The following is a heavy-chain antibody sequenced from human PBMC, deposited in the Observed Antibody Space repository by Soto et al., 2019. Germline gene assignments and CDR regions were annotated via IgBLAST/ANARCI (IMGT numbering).Heavy chain of an antibody. CDR3: ARAQTYGDYDY. D-gene: IGHD4-17*01. CDR2: IKQDGSEK. CDR1: GFTFSSYW. Sequence: GGSLRLSCAASGFTFSSYWMSWVRQAPGKGLEWVANIKQDGSEKYYVDSVKGRFTISRDNAKNSLYLQMNSLKAADTGVYYCARAQTYGDYDYWGQGTLVNVSS. J-gene: IGHJ4*02. V-gene: IGHV3-7*01.